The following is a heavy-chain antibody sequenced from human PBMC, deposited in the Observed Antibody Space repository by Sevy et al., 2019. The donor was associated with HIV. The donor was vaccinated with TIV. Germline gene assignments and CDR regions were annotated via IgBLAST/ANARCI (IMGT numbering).Heavy chain of an antibody. J-gene: IGHJ4*02. Sequence: SKTLSLTCAVYGGSFSGYYWSWIRQPPGKGLEWIGEINHSGSTNYNPSLKSRVTISVDTSKNQFSLKLSSVTAADTAVYYCARGSLELRREGYYFDYWGQGTLVTVSS. CDR3: ARGSLELRREGYYFDY. CDR2: INHSGST. CDR1: GGSFSGYY. V-gene: IGHV4-34*01. D-gene: IGHD1-7*01.